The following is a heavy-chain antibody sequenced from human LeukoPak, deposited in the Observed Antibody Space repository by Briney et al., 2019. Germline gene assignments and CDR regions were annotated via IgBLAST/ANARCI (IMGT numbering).Heavy chain of an antibody. V-gene: IGHV3-48*03. J-gene: IGHJ3*02. Sequence: PEGSLRLSCAASGFTFSSYEMNWVRQAPGKGLEWVSYISSSGSTIYYADSVKGRFTISRDNAKNSLYLQMNSLRAEDTAVYYCARDFGSYYGSAFDIWGQGTMVTVSS. CDR2: ISSSGSTI. CDR1: GFTFSSYE. CDR3: ARDFGSYYGSAFDI. D-gene: IGHD1-26*01.